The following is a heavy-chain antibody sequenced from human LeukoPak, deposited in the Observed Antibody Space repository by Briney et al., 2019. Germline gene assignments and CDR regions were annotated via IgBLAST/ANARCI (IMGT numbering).Heavy chain of an antibody. CDR1: GVTRSIYA. Sequence: GGSLRLSCAASGVTRSIYAMSWARQAPGGGLECGSGISSSGSGGNTYYAESVMRRLTISSESYKNTLFLHVNTLRAEDTAIYYCAKDRTVGASYWYFDLWGRGTLVTVSS. CDR3: AKDRTVGASYWYFDL. D-gene: IGHD1-26*01. CDR2: ISSSGSGGNT. J-gene: IGHJ2*01. V-gene: IGHV3-23*01.